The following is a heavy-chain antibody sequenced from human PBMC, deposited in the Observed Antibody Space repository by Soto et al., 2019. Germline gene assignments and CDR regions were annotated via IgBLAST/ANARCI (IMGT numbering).Heavy chain of an antibody. CDR3: ARARGTFNY. J-gene: IGHJ4*02. CDR1: GNSISSGGYY. CDR2: IYYDGST. V-gene: IGHV4-31*03. D-gene: IGHD2-15*01. Sequence: SETLSLTCTVSGNSISSGGYYWSWIRQLPGKGLEWIGYIYYDGSTYYNPSLKSRVTISVDTSKNQFSLKLSSVTAADTAVYYCARARGTFNYWGQGALVTVSS.